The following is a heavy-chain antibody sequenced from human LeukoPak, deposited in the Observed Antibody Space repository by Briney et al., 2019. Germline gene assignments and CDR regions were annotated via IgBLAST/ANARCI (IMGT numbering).Heavy chain of an antibody. CDR3: ATDQGSLLGALDAAMAGYGDSELSGMDV. V-gene: IGHV3-33*01. CDR1: GFTFSNSV. J-gene: IGHJ6*02. Sequence: GGSLRLSCAASGFTFSNSVIHWVRQAPGKGLEWVALIWSDGSNKYYTDSVKGRFIISRDNSKNTVYLQMDSLRAEDTAVYYCATDQGSLLGALDAAMAGYGDSELSGMDVWGQGTTVTVSS. D-gene: IGHD5-18*01. CDR2: IWSDGSNK.